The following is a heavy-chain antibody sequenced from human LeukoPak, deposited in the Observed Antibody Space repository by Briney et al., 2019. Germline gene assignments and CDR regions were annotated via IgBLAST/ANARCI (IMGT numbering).Heavy chain of an antibody. J-gene: IGHJ6*03. D-gene: IGHD3-22*01. Sequence: SETLSLTCTVSGGSISSYYWSWIRQPAGKGLEWIGRIYTSGSTNYNPSLKGRVTMSVDTSKNQFSLKLSSVTAADTAVYYCARDQPYYYDSSGYYYYYYYMDVWGKGTTVTVSS. V-gene: IGHV4-4*07. CDR3: ARDQPYYYDSSGYYYYYYYMDV. CDR2: IYTSGST. CDR1: GGSISSYY.